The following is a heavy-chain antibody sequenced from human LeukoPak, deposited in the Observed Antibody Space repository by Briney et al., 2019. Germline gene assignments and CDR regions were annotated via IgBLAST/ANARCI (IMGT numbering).Heavy chain of an antibody. CDR1: GGSISSGSYY. D-gene: IGHD6-19*01. Sequence: SQTLSLTCTVSGGSISSGSYYWSWIRQPAGKGLEWIGRIYTSGSTNYNPSLKSRVTISVDTSKNQFSLKLSSVTAADTAVYYCARGRRGKGAYSSGWFPAWGQGTLVTVSS. CDR3: ARGRRGKGAYSSGWFPA. V-gene: IGHV4-61*02. CDR2: IYTSGST. J-gene: IGHJ5*02.